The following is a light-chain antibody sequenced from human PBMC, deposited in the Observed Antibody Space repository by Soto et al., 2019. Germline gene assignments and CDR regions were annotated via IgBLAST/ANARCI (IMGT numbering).Light chain of an antibody. CDR2: DAS. Sequence: DIQMTQYPSTLSASVVDRVTITCRASQSIRSLLAWYQQKPGKAPKVLIYDASSLGSGVPSRFSGSGSGTEFTLTISSLQPDDFATYFCQQSQPYSTFGQRTRLEIK. V-gene: IGKV1-5*01. CDR1: QSIRSL. J-gene: IGKJ5*01. CDR3: QQSQPYST.